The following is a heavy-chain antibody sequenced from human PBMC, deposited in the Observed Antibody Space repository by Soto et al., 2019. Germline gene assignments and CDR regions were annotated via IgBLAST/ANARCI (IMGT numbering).Heavy chain of an antibody. CDR2: INIYSGDA. CDR3: ARALYYYDNSGFAY. J-gene: IGHJ4*02. V-gene: IGHV1-18*01. Sequence: QVRLEQSGPEVKKTGASVKVSCKASGYTFTSYGISWVRQAPGQGLAWMGWINIYSGDANYAQSFQDRVTMTRDTSTNTVYMEMRTLRSDDTAVYYCARALYYYDNSGFAYWGQGTLVTVSS. CDR1: GYTFTSYG. D-gene: IGHD3-22*01.